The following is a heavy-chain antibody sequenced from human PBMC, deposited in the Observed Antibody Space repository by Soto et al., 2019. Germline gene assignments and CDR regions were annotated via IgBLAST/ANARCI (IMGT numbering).Heavy chain of an antibody. D-gene: IGHD2-15*01. J-gene: IGHJ6*03. CDR1: GGSFSGYY. Sequence: PSETLSLTCAVYGGSFSGYYWSWIRQPPGKGLEWIGEINHSGSTNYNPSLKSRVTISVDTSKNQFSLKLSSVTAADTAVYYCARGRMRGYYYYYYMDVRGKGTTVTVSS. CDR3: ARGRMRGYYYYYYMDV. CDR2: INHSGST. V-gene: IGHV4-34*01.